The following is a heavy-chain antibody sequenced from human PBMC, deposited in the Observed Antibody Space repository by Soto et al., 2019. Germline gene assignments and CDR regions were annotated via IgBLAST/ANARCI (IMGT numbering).Heavy chain of an antibody. V-gene: IGHV5-51*01. D-gene: IGHD3-3*01. Sequence: GESLKISCKGSGYNFAGYWIAWVRQMPGKGLELMGIIYPSDSDTRYRPSFQGQVTISADKSISSAYLQWSSLRASDTAMYYCARGGVSTRAFDYWGQGTPVTVSS. CDR1: GYNFAGYW. CDR2: IYPSDSDT. J-gene: IGHJ4*02. CDR3: ARGGVSTRAFDY.